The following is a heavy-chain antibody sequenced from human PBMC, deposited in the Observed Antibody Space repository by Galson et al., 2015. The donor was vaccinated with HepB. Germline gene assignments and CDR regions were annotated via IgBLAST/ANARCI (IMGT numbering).Heavy chain of an antibody. CDR1: GYTFTSYD. CDR2: MNPNSGNT. V-gene: IGHV1-8*01. CDR3: ARGLGYCSSTSCLIDY. J-gene: IGHJ4*02. Sequence: SVKVSCKASGYTFTSYDINWVRQATGQGLEWMGWMNPNSGNTGYAQKFQGRVTMTRNTSISTAYMELSSLRSEDTAVYYCARGLGYCSSTSCLIDYWGQGTLVTVSS. D-gene: IGHD2-2*01.